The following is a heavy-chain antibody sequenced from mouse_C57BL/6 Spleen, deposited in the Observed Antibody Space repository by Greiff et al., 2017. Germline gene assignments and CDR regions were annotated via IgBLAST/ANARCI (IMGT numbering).Heavy chain of an antibody. V-gene: IGHV5-17*01. J-gene: IGHJ3*01. D-gene: IGHD4-1*01. CDR1: GFTFSDYG. Sequence: EVKLVVSGGGLVKPGGSLKLSCAASGFTFSDYGMHWVRLAPVKGLGWVAYISSGSSTNYYSDTVKGRFTISRDNAKNTLFLHMTSLRSADTAMYYCARRTGTGFAYWGQGTLVTVSA. CDR2: ISSGSSTN. CDR3: ARRTGTGFAY.